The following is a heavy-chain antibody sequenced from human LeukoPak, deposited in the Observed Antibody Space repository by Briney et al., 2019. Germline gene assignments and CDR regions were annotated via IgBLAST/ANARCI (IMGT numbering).Heavy chain of an antibody. CDR3: AKSQEREHIVVVTAIQFGMDV. D-gene: IGHD2-21*02. CDR2: ISGSGGST. V-gene: IGHV3-23*01. J-gene: IGHJ6*02. Sequence: GGSLRLSCAASGFTFDDYAMSWVRQAPGKGLEWVSAISGSGGSTYYADSVKGRFTISRDNSKNTLYLQMNSLRAEDTAVYYCAKSQEREHIVVVTAIQFGMDVWGQGTTVTVSS. CDR1: GFTFDDYA.